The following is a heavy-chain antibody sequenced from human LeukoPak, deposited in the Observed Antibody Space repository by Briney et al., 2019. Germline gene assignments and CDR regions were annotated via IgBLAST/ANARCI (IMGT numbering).Heavy chain of an antibody. D-gene: IGHD4-11*01. Sequence: GGSLRLSCAASGFPFKSYAMTWVRQAPGKGLGWVSVISGSGDKTYYAEAVKVRFTISRDNSRNTMYLQMNSLRADDSAVYYCAKARTTGFFYYYGLDVWGEGTTVSVFS. CDR1: GFPFKSYA. CDR2: ISGSGDKT. V-gene: IGHV3-23*01. CDR3: AKARTTGFFYYYGLDV. J-gene: IGHJ6*04.